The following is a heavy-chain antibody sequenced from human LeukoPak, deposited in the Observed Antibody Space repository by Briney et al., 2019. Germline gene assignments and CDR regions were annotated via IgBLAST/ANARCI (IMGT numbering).Heavy chain of an antibody. D-gene: IGHD3-16*01. J-gene: IGHJ4*02. Sequence: PGGSLRLSCAASGFSFSSYAMTWARQAPVKGLEWVSAISGDGTRTYYADFVKGRFTISRDNSKNTLYLEMGSLRVEDTAIYYCAKWPEGAMDYFDYWGQGTLVTVSS. V-gene: IGHV3-23*01. CDR3: AKWPEGAMDYFDY. CDR1: GFSFSSYA. CDR2: ISGDGTRT.